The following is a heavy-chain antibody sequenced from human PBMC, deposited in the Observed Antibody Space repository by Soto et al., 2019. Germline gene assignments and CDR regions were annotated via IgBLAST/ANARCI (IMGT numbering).Heavy chain of an antibody. Sequence: QLQLQESGPGLVKPSETLSLTCTVSGGSISSSSYYWGWIRHPPGKGLEWIGSIYYSGSTYYNPSLKSRVTISVDTSKTQSSLRLSSVTAAATAVYYCARHGYSTLWGQGTLVTVSS. D-gene: IGHD6-13*01. V-gene: IGHV4-39*01. J-gene: IGHJ4*02. CDR2: IYYSGST. CDR1: GGSISSSSYY. CDR3: ARHGYSTL.